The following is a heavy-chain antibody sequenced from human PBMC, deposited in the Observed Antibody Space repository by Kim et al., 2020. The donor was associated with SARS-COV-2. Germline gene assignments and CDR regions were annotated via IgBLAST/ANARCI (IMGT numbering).Heavy chain of an antibody. CDR1: GFTVSSNY. CDR2: IYSGGST. D-gene: IGHD3-9*01. CDR3: ARTLRYFDWLYGGTQPHYWYFDL. V-gene: IGHV3-53*01. J-gene: IGHJ2*01. Sequence: GGSLRLSCAASGFTVSSNYMSWVRQAPGKGLEWVSVIYSGGSTYYADSVKGRFTISRDNSKNTLYLQMNSLRAEDTAVYYCARTLRYFDWLYGGTQPHYWYFDLWGRGTLVTVSS.